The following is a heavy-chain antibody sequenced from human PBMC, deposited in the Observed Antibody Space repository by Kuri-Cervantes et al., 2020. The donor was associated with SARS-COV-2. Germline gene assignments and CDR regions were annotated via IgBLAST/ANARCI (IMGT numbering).Heavy chain of an antibody. Sequence: LSLTCAASGFTFSGSAMHWVRQASGKGLERVGRIRSKANSYATAYAASVKGRFTISRDDSKNTAYLQMNSLKTEDTAVYYCTMGDWFDPWGQGTLVTVSS. CDR2: IRSKANSYAT. CDR1: GFTFSGSA. CDR3: TMGDWFDP. D-gene: IGHD3-16*01. J-gene: IGHJ5*02. V-gene: IGHV3-73*01.